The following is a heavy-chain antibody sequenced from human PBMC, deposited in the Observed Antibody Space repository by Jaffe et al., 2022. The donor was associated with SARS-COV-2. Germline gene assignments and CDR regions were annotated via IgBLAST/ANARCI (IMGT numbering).Heavy chain of an antibody. J-gene: IGHJ4*02. D-gene: IGHD6-19*01. V-gene: IGHV3-33*08. CDR2: IWYDGSSE. Sequence: QVQLVESGGGVVQPGRSLRLSCVVSGFTFSSYGMHWVRQAPGKGLEWVALIWYDGSSEYFADSVKGRFTISRDNAKNTLYLQMNSLRADDTAMYFCARAALPQWLVGAGFNYWGQGTLVTVSS. CDR1: GFTFSSYG. CDR3: ARAALPQWLVGAGFNY.